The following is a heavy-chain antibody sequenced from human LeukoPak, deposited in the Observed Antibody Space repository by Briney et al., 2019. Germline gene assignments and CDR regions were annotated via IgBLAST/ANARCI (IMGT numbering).Heavy chain of an antibody. Sequence: PGGSLRLSCAASGFTFSSYWMSWVRQAPGKGLEWVANIKQDGSEKYYVDSVKGRFTISRDNAKNSLYLQMNSLRAEDTAVYYCARTKKYDFWSGYSYYYYYYMDVWGKGTTVTVSS. CDR1: GFTFSSYW. V-gene: IGHV3-7*01. CDR3: ARTKKYDFWSGYSYYYYYYMDV. CDR2: IKQDGSEK. J-gene: IGHJ6*03. D-gene: IGHD3-3*01.